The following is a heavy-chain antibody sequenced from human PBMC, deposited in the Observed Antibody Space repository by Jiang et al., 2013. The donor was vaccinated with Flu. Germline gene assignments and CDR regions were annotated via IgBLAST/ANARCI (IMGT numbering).Heavy chain of an antibody. CDR2: INTNTGSP. CDR1: GYPFINYA. D-gene: IGHD3-22*01. CDR3: AREERRSSGYFDH. V-gene: IGHV7-4-1*02. J-gene: IGHJ4*02. Sequence: QSGSELKKPGASVKVSCRASGYPFINYAIHWVRQARGQGLEWMGWINTNTGSPADARGFTGRFVFSLDTSVSTAYLQISGLKAEDSGLYYCAREERRSSGYFDHWGQGALVTVS.